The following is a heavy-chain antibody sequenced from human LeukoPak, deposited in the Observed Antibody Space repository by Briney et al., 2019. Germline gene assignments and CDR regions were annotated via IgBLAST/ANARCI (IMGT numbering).Heavy chain of an antibody. CDR3: AKGDYYYYGMDV. Sequence: GGSLGLSCAASGFTFSSYAMSWVRQAPGKGLEWVSAISGSGGSTYYADSVKGRFTISRDNSKNTLYLQMNSLRAEDTAVYYCAKGDYYYYGMDVWGQGTTVTVSS. CDR1: GFTFSSYA. J-gene: IGHJ6*02. CDR2: ISGSGGST. V-gene: IGHV3-23*01.